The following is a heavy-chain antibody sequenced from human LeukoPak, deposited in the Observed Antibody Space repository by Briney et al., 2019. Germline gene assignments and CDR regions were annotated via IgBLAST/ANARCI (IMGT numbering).Heavy chain of an antibody. CDR3: AREGGPYRPLDY. CDR2: VNLQGST. Sequence: SGTLSLTCGVSGGSITSTNYWTWVRPPPGKGLEWFGEVNLQGSTNYNPSLMGRVAISVDMSENHISLQLTSVTAADTAVYYCAREGGPYRPLDYSGQGTLVTVSS. J-gene: IGHJ4*02. V-gene: IGHV4-4*02. CDR1: GGSITSTNY.